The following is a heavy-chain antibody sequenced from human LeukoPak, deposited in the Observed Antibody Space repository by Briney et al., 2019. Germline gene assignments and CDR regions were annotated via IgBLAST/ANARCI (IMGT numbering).Heavy chain of an antibody. V-gene: IGHV1-2*02. CDR3: ARAHLKYSGYDSVAY. CDR2: INPNSGGT. Sequence: ASVKVSCKASGYTFTGYYKHWVRQAPGQGLEWMGWINPNSGGTNYAQKFQGRVTMTRDTSISTAYMELSRLRSDDTAVYYCARAHLKYSGYDSVAYWGQGTLVTVSS. CDR1: GYTFTGYY. D-gene: IGHD5-12*01. J-gene: IGHJ4*02.